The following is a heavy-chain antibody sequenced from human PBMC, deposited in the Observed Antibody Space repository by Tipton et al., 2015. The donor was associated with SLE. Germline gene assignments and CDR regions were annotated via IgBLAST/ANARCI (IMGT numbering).Heavy chain of an antibody. CDR1: GFTFDDYA. J-gene: IGHJ4*02. V-gene: IGHV3-9*01. CDR2: ISWNSGSI. Sequence: SLRLSCAASGFTFDDYAMHWVRQAPGKGLEWVSGISWNSGSIGYADSVKGRFTISRDNAKNSLYLQMNSLRAEDTAVYYCAREGRVEGYFDYWGQGTLVTVSS. CDR3: AREGRVEGYFDY.